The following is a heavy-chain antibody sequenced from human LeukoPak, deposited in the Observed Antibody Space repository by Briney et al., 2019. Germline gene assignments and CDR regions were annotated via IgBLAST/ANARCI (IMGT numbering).Heavy chain of an antibody. Sequence: SVKVSCKASGGTFSSYAISWVRQAPGQGLEWMGGIIPIFGTADYAQKFQGRVTITADESTSTAYMELSSLRSEDTAVHYCARVYYDFWSGYYTPYYFDYWGQGTLVTVSS. V-gene: IGHV1-69*13. J-gene: IGHJ4*02. CDR3: ARVYYDFWSGYYTPYYFDY. CDR1: GGTFSSYA. D-gene: IGHD3-3*01. CDR2: IIPIFGTA.